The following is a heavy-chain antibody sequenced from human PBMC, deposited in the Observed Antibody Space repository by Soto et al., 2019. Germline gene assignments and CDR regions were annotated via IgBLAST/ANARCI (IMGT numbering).Heavy chain of an antibody. J-gene: IGHJ6*02. D-gene: IGHD3-22*01. V-gene: IGHV4-30-4*01. CDR1: GGSISSGDYY. CDR3: ARDRLRITMMAGYYYGMDV. CDR2: IYYSGST. Sequence: SETLSLTCTVSGGSISSGDYYWSWIRQPPGKGLEWIGYIYYSGSTYYNPSLKSRVTISVDTSKNQFSLKLSSVTAADTAVYYCARDRLRITMMAGYYYGMDVWGQGTTVTVSS.